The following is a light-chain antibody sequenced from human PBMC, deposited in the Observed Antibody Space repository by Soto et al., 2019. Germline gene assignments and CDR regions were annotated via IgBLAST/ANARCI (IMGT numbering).Light chain of an antibody. CDR2: DAS. CDR1: PSVSSY. V-gene: IGKV3-11*01. Sequence: ESVLTQSPATLSLSPGERATLTCRASPSVSSYLAWFQQKPGQAPRLLIFDASNRPTGIPDRFSGSGSGTDFTLTIRSLEPEDFAVYYCQQRSNWPITFGQGTRLEIK. J-gene: IGKJ5*01. CDR3: QQRSNWPIT.